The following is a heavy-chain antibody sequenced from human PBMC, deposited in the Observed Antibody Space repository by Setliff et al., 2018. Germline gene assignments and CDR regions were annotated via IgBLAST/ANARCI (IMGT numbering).Heavy chain of an antibody. V-gene: IGHV1-18*01. J-gene: IGHJ1*01. D-gene: IGHD6-25*01. CDR3: ARAAGGLTSDEYFHH. CDR1: GYGFSDYG. Sequence: ASVKVSCKASGYGFSDYGISWVRQAPGQGLEWMGWINSYNGNTNYARKFQGRVTMTTDTSTSTAHMELSSLKSEDTAVYYCARAAGGLTSDEYFHHWGQGTLVTVSS. CDR2: INSYNGNT.